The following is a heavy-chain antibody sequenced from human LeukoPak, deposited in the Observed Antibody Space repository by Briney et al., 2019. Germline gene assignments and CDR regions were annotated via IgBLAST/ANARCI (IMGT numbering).Heavy chain of an antibody. Sequence: SETLSLTCTVSGGSISSYSWSWIRQHPGKGLEWIGYIYYSGSTNYNPSLKSRVTISVDTSKNQFSLKLSSVTAADTAVYYCARGWGYLDYWGQGTLVTVSS. J-gene: IGHJ4*02. D-gene: IGHD7-27*01. V-gene: IGHV4-59*01. CDR2: IYYSGST. CDR1: GGSISSYS. CDR3: ARGWGYLDY.